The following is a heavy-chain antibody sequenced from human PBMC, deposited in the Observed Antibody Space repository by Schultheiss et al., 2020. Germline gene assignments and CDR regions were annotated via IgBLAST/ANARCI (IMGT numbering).Heavy chain of an antibody. Sequence: SETLSLTCAVYGGSFSGYYWSWIRQPPGKGLEWIGEINHSGSTNYNPSLKSRVTISVDTSKNQFSLKLSSVTAADTAVYYCAREKVAGPLIDYWGQGTLVTGSS. J-gene: IGHJ4*02. V-gene: IGHV4-34*01. D-gene: IGHD6-19*01. CDR2: INHSGST. CDR3: AREKVAGPLIDY. CDR1: GGSFSGYY.